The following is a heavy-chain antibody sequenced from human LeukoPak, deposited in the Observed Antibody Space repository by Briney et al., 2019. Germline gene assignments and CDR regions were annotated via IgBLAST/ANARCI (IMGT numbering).Heavy chain of an antibody. Sequence: ASVKVSCKASGYTFTSYDINWVRQAPGQGLEWMGIMNPSGTSTNYAQKFQGRVIMTGDTSTSTVYMELRSLRSDDTAVYYCARALYYYDSRSYGDFDYWGQGTLVTVSS. V-gene: IGHV1-46*01. CDR3: ARALYYYDSRSYGDFDY. CDR2: MNPSGTST. J-gene: IGHJ4*02. D-gene: IGHD3-22*01. CDR1: GYTFTSYD.